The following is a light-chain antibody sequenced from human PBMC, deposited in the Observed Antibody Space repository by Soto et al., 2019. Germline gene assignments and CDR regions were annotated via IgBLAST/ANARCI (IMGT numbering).Light chain of an antibody. J-gene: IGKJ4*01. Sequence: DIVMTQSPDSLAVSLDERAAINCKSSQSVLYSTNDKNYLAWFQQKPGQPPKLLIYWASTREPGVPDRFSGSGSGPDFTLTSSSLQAEDVAVYYCQPYYTTPLTFGGGTKVDIK. V-gene: IGKV4-1*01. CDR1: QSVLYSTNDKNY. CDR2: WAS. CDR3: QPYYTTPLT.